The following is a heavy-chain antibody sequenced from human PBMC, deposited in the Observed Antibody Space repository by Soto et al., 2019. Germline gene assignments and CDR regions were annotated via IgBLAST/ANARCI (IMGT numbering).Heavy chain of an antibody. V-gene: IGHV3-11*01. D-gene: IGHD2-21*02. Sequence: QVQLVESGGGLVKPGGSLRLSCAASGFSFSDYYMTWIRQAPGKGLEWISYITSGGSTYYADSVKGRFTISRDNARNSLYLQMNSLRVEDTAVYYCARDFPPRIMAWTAYHWGQGTLVTVSS. J-gene: IGHJ1*01. CDR1: GFSFSDYY. CDR2: ITSGGST. CDR3: ARDFPPRIMAWTAYH.